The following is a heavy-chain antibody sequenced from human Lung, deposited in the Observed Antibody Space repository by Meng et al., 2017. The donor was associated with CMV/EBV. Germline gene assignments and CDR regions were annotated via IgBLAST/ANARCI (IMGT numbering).Heavy chain of an antibody. CDR2: INYSGTT. Sequence: SETLSLXCAVYGGSLNGYYWSWIRQPPGKGREWNAEINYSGTTNYSPSLKSRVTISLHSSKNQFSLNLNSVTAADTAVYYCARAFCSSTSCPEGYWGQGSLVTVSS. J-gene: IGHJ4*02. D-gene: IGHD2-2*01. V-gene: IGHV4-34*01. CDR1: GGSLNGYY. CDR3: ARAFCSSTSCPEGY.